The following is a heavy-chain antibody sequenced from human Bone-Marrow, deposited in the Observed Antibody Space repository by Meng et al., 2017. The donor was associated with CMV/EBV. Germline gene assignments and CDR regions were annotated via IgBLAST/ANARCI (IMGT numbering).Heavy chain of an antibody. Sequence: GESLKISCAASGFTFSSYEMNWVRQAPGKGLEWVANIKQDGREKYYVDSVKGRFTISRDNAKNSLYLQMNSLRAEDTAVYYCARGPYCSSTSCYTPYFDYWGQGTLVTVSS. J-gene: IGHJ4*02. CDR3: ARGPYCSSTSCYTPYFDY. CDR1: GFTFSSYE. CDR2: IKQDGREK. D-gene: IGHD2-2*02. V-gene: IGHV3-7*01.